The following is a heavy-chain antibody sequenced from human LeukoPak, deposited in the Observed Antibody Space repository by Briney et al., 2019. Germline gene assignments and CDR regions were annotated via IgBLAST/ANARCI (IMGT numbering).Heavy chain of an antibody. Sequence: GGSLRLSCAASGFTFSSYWMSWVRQAPGKGLEWVANIKQDGSEKYYVDSVKGRFTISRDNAKNSLYLQMNSLRAEDTAVYYCARDRGTGGRGVKYYYYYMDVWGKGTTVTVSS. CDR3: ARDRGTGGRGVKYYYYYMDV. J-gene: IGHJ6*03. CDR2: IKQDGSEK. CDR1: GFTFSSYW. V-gene: IGHV3-7*01. D-gene: IGHD2-15*01.